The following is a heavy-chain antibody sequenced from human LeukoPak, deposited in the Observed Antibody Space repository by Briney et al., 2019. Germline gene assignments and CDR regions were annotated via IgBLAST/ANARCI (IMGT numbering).Heavy chain of an antibody. V-gene: IGHV4-59*01. D-gene: IGHD1-7*01. CDR3: ARVTGTPKGYYYYMDV. Sequence: LETLSLTCTVSGGSISSYYWSWIRQPPGKGLEWIGYIYYSGSTNYNPSLKSRVTISVDTSKNQFSLKLSSVTAADTAVYYCARVTGTPKGYYYYMDVWGKGTTVTVSS. CDR1: GGSISSYY. J-gene: IGHJ6*03. CDR2: IYYSGST.